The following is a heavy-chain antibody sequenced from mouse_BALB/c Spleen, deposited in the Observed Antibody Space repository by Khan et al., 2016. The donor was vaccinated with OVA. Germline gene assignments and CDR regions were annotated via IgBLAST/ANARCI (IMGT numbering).Heavy chain of an antibody. CDR3: VRGEKFAY. CDR1: GYTFTDYA. Sequence: QVQLKQSGAELVRPGVSVKISCKASGYTFTDYAMHWVKQRHAKSLEWIGVISTNYGDADYNQKFQGKASMTVDRSSSTVYMELARLTSEDSAIYYCVRGEKFAYWGRGTLVTVSA. J-gene: IGHJ3*01. D-gene: IGHD2-13*01. CDR2: ISTNYGDA. V-gene: IGHV1S137*01.